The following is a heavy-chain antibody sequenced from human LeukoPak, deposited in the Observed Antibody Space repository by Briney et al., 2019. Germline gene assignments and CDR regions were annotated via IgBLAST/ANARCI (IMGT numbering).Heavy chain of an antibody. CDR2: INPNSGGT. CDR3: ARNMARGSYYFVY. CDR1: RYTFTGYY. D-gene: IGHD1-26*01. Sequence: ASVKVSCTASRYTFTGYYMHWVRQAPGQGLEWMGWINPNSGGTNYAQKFQGRVTMTRDTSISTAYMELSRLRSDDTAVYYCARNMARGSYYFVYWGQGTLVTVSS. J-gene: IGHJ4*02. V-gene: IGHV1-2*02.